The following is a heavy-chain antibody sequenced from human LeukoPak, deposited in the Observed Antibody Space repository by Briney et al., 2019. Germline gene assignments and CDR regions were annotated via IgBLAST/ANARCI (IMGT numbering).Heavy chain of an antibody. V-gene: IGHV3-74*01. Sequence: GGSLRLSCAASGLTFSGYWMHWVRQVPEKGLVLVSRIDNGGSGITYADSVKGRFTVSRDNAKNTLYLQMNSLRAEDTAIYYCARGGGWDTIFRVVQYMDVWGKGTTVTVSS. CDR2: IDNGGSGI. J-gene: IGHJ6*03. CDR3: ARGGGWDTIFRVVQYMDV. D-gene: IGHD3-3*01. CDR1: GLTFSGYW.